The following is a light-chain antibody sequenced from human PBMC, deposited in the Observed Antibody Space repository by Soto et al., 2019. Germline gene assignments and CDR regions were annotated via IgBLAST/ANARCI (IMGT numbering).Light chain of an antibody. Sequence: DIQMTQSPSTLSASVGDRVTITCRASQSISSWLAWYQQKPGKAHKLLIYKASNLESGVPSRFSGSGSGTEFTLTITSLQPDDFATYYCQQYNSYLYTFGQGTKLEIK. V-gene: IGKV1-5*03. CDR2: KAS. J-gene: IGKJ2*01. CDR1: QSISSW. CDR3: QQYNSYLYT.